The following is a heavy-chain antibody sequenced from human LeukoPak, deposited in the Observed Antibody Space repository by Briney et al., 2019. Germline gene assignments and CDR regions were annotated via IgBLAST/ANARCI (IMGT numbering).Heavy chain of an antibody. CDR1: GFIFSNYY. CDR3: AREAYYDDILTGYSTYYGMDV. Sequence: GGSLRLSCAASGFIFSNYYLNWVRQAPGKGLEWVSVIYSGGSTYYADSVKGRFTISRDNSKNTLYLQMNSLRAEDTAVYYCAREAYYDDILTGYSTYYGMDVWGQGTTVTVSS. D-gene: IGHD3-9*01. J-gene: IGHJ6*02. V-gene: IGHV3-53*01. CDR2: IYSGGST.